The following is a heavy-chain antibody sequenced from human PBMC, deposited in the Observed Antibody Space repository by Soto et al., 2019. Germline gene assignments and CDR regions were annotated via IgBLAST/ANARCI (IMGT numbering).Heavy chain of an antibody. CDR2: IRGSGGVT. Sequence: EVVLMESGGGSXXPGGSXXLSCVDSGFXXXXXVMRXXXQAPGKGLEWVAGIRGSGGVTYYGDSVKGRFTISRDNSKNTVYLQMNSLRANDPAVYFCAKDRQFRHYYEIAGHYNKWGQGTLVTVSS. CDR3: AKDRQFRHYYEIAGHYNK. V-gene: IGHV3-23*02. J-gene: IGHJ4*02. CDR1: GFXXXXXV. D-gene: IGHD3-16*01.